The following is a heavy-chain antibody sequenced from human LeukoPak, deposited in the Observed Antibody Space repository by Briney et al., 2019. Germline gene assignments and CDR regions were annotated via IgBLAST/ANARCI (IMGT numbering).Heavy chain of an antibody. J-gene: IGHJ4*02. CDR1: GVSISTYY. Sequence: SETLSLTCTVYGVSISTYYWNWIRHPPGKGLEWIGYIYYSGSTKYNPSLKSRVTMSLDTSKKQFSLRLTSVTAADTAVYFCARGFDSKSTYFDYWGLGTLVTVSS. V-gene: IGHV4-59*01. D-gene: IGHD5-12*01. CDR3: ARGFDSKSTYFDY. CDR2: IYYSGST.